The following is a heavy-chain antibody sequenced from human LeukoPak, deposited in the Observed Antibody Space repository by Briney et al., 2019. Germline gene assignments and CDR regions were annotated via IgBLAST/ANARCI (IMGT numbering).Heavy chain of an antibody. V-gene: IGHV3-23*01. J-gene: IGHJ4*02. CDR1: GFTFSSYA. Sequence: GGSLRLSCAASGFTFSSYAMSWARQPPGKGLEWVSAISGSGGSTYYADSVKGRFTISRDNSTNTLYLQMNSLRAEDTAVYYCAKSEDYDILTGYYPLDYWGQGTLVTVSS. CDR2: ISGSGGST. D-gene: IGHD3-9*01. CDR3: AKSEDYDILTGYYPLDY.